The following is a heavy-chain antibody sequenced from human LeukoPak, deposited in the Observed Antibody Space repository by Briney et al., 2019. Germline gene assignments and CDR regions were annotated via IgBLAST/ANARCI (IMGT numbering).Heavy chain of an antibody. V-gene: IGHV3-23*01. Sequence: GGSLRLSCAASGFTFSSYAMSWVRQAPGKGLEWVSAISGSGGNTYYADSVKGRFTISRDNAKNSLYVQMNSLRAEDTAVYYCARDAHDLLSGYYDYWGQGTLVTVSS. J-gene: IGHJ4*02. CDR1: GFTFSSYA. CDR3: ARDAHDLLSGYYDY. D-gene: IGHD3-3*01. CDR2: ISGSGGNT.